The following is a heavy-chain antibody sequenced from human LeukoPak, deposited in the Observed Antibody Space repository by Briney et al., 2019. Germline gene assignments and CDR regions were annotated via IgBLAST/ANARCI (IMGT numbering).Heavy chain of an antibody. D-gene: IGHD5-24*01. CDR3: ARGPRDGYNRRRFFDY. CDR1: GFTFSSYW. V-gene: IGHV3-7*01. CDR2: IKQDGSAK. Sequence: PGGSLRLSCAASGFTFSSYWMSWVRQAPGKGLEWVANIKQDGSAKYYVDSVKGRFTISRDNAKNSLYLQMNSLRAEDTAVYYCARGPRDGYNRRRFFDYWGQGTLVTVSS. J-gene: IGHJ4*02.